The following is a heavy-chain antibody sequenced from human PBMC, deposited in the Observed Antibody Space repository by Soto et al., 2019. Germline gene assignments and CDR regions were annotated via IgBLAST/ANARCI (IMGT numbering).Heavy chain of an antibody. V-gene: IGHV4-59*08. J-gene: IGHJ4*02. D-gene: IGHD6-19*01. CDR2: ISYSGNT. Sequence: QVQLQESGPGLVKPSETLSLTCTDSGDSITSYYWSWIRQSPGKGLEWIGFISYSGNTNYNPSLKSRVIISRDTSRNEFSLRLTSVTAADTAVYYCATSSGPQSPIGDHWGQGTLVTVSS. CDR1: GDSITSYY. CDR3: ATSSGPQSPIGDH.